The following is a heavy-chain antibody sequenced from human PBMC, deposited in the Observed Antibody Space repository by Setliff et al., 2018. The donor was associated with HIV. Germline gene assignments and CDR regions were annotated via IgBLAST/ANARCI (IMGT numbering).Heavy chain of an antibody. J-gene: IGHJ6*03. D-gene: IGHD6-13*01. V-gene: IGHV4-59*01. CDR2: ICDSGRNT. CDR3: ARGSSWQYYYYYYMDV. Sequence: LSLTCSVSDDSIRSSHWNWVRLPPGKGLEWIGVICDSGRNTDYNPSLKSRVTISVDTSKNQFSLKLSSVTAADTAVYYCARGSSWQYYYYYYMDVWGKGTTVTVSS. CDR1: DDSIRSSH.